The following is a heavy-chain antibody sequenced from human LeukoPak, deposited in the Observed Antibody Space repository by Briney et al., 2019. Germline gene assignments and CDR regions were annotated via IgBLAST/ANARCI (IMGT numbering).Heavy chain of an antibody. CDR3: ARQSRLRVGATSSSWFDP. Sequence: KPSETLSLTCTVSGGSISSGGYYWSWIRQHPGKGLEWIGYIYYSGSTYYNPSLKSRVTISVDTSKNQFSLKLSSVTAADTAVYYCARQSRLRVGATSSSWFDPWGQGTLVTVSS. CDR2: IYYSGST. J-gene: IGHJ5*02. CDR1: GGSISSGGYY. V-gene: IGHV4-39*01. D-gene: IGHD1-26*01.